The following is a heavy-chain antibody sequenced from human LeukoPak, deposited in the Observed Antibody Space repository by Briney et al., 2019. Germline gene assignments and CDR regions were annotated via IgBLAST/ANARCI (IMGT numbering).Heavy chain of an antibody. J-gene: IGHJ6*03. CDR1: GFTFSSYS. V-gene: IGHV3-21*01. CDR2: ISSSSSYI. CDR3: ARDGLWFGELWGYYYYMDV. Sequence: GGSLRLSCAASGFTFSSYSMNWVRQAPGKGLEWVSSISSSSSYIYYADSVKGRFTISRDNAKNSLYLQMNSLRAEDTAVYYCARDGLWFGELWGYYYYMDVWGKGTTVTISS. D-gene: IGHD3-10*01.